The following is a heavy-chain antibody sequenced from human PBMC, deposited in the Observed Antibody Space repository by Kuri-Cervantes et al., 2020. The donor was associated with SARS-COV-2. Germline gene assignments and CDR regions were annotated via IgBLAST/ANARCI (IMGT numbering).Heavy chain of an antibody. V-gene: IGHV3-23*01. Sequence: LTCAASGFTFSSYAMSWVRQAPGKGLEWVSAISGSGGSTYYADSVKGRFTISRDNSKNTLYLQMNSLKTEDTAVYYCTTDQILGMQAFDIWGQGTMVTVSS. D-gene: IGHD7-27*01. J-gene: IGHJ3*02. CDR3: TTDQILGMQAFDI. CDR2: ISGSGGST. CDR1: GFTFSSYA.